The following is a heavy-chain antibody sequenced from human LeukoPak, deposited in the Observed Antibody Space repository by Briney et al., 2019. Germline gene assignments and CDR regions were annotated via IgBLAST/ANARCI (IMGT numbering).Heavy chain of an antibody. D-gene: IGHD3-9*01. V-gene: IGHV3-30-3*01. CDR2: ISYDGSNK. CDR1: GFTFSSYA. CDR3: ARPLKPDAFDI. Sequence: GGSLRLSCAASGFTFSSYAMHWVRQAPGKGLEWVAVISYDGSNKYYADSVKGRFTISRDNSKNTLYLQMNSLRAEDTAVYYCARPLKPDAFDIWGQGTMVTVSS. J-gene: IGHJ3*02.